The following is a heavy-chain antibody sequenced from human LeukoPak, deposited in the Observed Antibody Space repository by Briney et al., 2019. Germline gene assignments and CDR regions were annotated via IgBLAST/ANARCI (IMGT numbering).Heavy chain of an antibody. CDR1: GGSISSSSYY. J-gene: IGHJ4*02. CDR2: IYYSGST. CDR3: ARVEMATILFDY. D-gene: IGHD5-24*01. Sequence: SETLSLTCTVSGGSISSSSYYWGWIRQPPGKGLEWIGSIYYSGSTYYNPSLKSRVTISVDTPKNQFSLKLSSVTAADTAVYYCARVEMATILFDYWGQGTLVTVSS. V-gene: IGHV4-39*01.